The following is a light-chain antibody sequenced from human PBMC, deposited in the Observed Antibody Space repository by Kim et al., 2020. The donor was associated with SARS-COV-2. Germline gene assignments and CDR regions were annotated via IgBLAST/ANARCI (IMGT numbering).Light chain of an antibody. CDR1: KLGDKY. J-gene: IGLJ2*01. V-gene: IGLV3-1*01. CDR3: QAWDSSTAV. CDR2: QDR. Sequence: SYELTQPPSVSVSPGQTASITCSGDKLGDKYACWYQQKPGQSPVLVIYQDRKRPSGIPERFSGSNSGNTATLTISGIQAMDEADYYCQAWDSSTAVFGGGTQLTVL.